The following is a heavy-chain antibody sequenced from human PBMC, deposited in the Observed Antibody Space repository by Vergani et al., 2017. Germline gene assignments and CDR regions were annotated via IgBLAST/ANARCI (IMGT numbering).Heavy chain of an antibody. D-gene: IGHD3-3*01. Sequence: VQLVESGGGLVKPGGSLRLSCAASGFTVSSNYMSWVRQAPGKGLEWVSVIYSGGSTYYADSVKGRFTISRDNSKNTLYLQMNSLRAEDTAVYYCASGGYYSGSYFDYWGQGTLVTVSS. CDR2: IYSGGST. CDR3: ASGGYYSGSYFDY. CDR1: GFTVSSNY. V-gene: IGHV3-66*02. J-gene: IGHJ4*02.